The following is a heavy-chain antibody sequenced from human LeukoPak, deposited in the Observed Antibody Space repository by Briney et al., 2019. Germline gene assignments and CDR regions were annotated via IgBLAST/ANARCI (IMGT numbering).Heavy chain of an antibody. Sequence: SQTLSLTCTVSGGSISSGSYYWSWIRQPAGKGLEWIGRIYTSGSTNYNPSLKSRVTISVDTSKNQFSLKLSSVTAADTAVYYCVRGHDFWSGYYSFDYWGQGTLVTVSS. V-gene: IGHV4-61*02. J-gene: IGHJ4*02. CDR1: GGSISSGSYY. CDR2: IYTSGST. D-gene: IGHD3-3*01. CDR3: VRGHDFWSGYYSFDY.